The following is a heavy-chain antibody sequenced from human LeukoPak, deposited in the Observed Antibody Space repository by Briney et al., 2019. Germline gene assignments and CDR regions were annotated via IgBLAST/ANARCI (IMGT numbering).Heavy chain of an antibody. CDR2: IYSGGST. CDR1: GLTVSSNY. D-gene: IGHD3-22*01. V-gene: IGHV3-53*01. CDR3: ARGAYYYED. Sequence: GGSLRLSCAASGLTVSSNYMSWVRQAPGKGLEWVSVIYSGGSTYYAGSVKGRFTISRDNAKNSLYLQMNSLRAEDTAVYYCARGAYYYEDWGQGTLVTVSS. J-gene: IGHJ4*02.